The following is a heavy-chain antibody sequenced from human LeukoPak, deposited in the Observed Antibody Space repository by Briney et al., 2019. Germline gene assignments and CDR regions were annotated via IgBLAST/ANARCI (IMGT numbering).Heavy chain of an antibody. CDR1: GGSFSGYY. Sequence: PSETLSLICAVYGGSFSGYYWSWIRQPPGKGLEWIGEINHSGSTNYNPSLKSRVTISVDTSKNQFSLKLSSVTAADTAVYYCARVGCSSTSCYYYFDYWGQGTLVTVSS. CDR3: ARVGCSSTSCYYYFDY. V-gene: IGHV4-34*01. D-gene: IGHD2-2*01. CDR2: INHSGST. J-gene: IGHJ4*02.